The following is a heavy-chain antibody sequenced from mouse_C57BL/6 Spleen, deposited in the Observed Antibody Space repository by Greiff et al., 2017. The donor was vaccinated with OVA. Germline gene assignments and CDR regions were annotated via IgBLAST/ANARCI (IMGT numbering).Heavy chain of an antibody. J-gene: IGHJ1*03. CDR1: GYTFTSYG. CDR2: IYPRSGNT. V-gene: IGHV1-81*01. D-gene: IGHD1-1*01. CDR3: ARVYYYGSSHWYFDV. Sequence: QVQLQQSGAELARPGASVKLSCKASGYTFTSYGISWVKQRTGQGLEWIGEIYPRSGNTYYNEKFKGKATLTADKSSSPAYMELRSLTSEDSAVYFCARVYYYGSSHWYFDVWGTGTTVTVSS.